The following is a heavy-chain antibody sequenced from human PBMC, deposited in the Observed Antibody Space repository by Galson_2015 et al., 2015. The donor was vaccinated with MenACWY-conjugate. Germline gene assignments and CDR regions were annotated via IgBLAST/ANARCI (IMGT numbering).Heavy chain of an antibody. CDR3: ARVFDTWYMDV. J-gene: IGHJ6*03. Sequence: GIHWVRQAPAKGLEWVALIWDDGSYKYYADSVKGRFTISRDNSKNTLYLQMNSLRAEDTAVYYCARVFDTWYMDVWGKGTTVTVSS. CDR2: IWDDGSYK. D-gene: IGHD3-3*01. CDR1: G. V-gene: IGHV3-33*01.